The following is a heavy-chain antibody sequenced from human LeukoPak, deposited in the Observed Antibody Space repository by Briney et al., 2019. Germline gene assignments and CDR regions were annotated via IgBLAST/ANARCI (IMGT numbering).Heavy chain of an antibody. V-gene: IGHV7-4-1*02. CDR2: INTNTGNP. CDR3: ARRLPLITMVRGVMAWFDP. D-gene: IGHD3-10*01. J-gene: IGHJ5*02. CDR1: GYTFTSYA. Sequence: ASVKVSCKASGYTFTSYAMNWVRQAPGQGLEWMGWINTNTGNPTYAQGFTGRFVFSLDTSVSTAYLQISSLKAEDTAVYYCARRLPLITMVRGVMAWFDPWGQGTLVTVSS.